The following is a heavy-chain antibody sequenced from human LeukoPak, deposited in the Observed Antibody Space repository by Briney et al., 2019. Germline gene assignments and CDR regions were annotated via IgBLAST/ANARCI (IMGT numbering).Heavy chain of an antibody. V-gene: IGHV3-9*01. CDR1: GSTFDDYA. CDR3: AKDYSSSSEADYFDY. CDR2: ISWNSGSI. D-gene: IGHD6-6*01. J-gene: IGHJ4*02. Sequence: PGWSLRLSCAASGSTFDDYAMHWVRQAPGKGLEWVSGISWNSGSIGYADSVKGRFTISRDNAKNSLYLQMNSLRAEDTALYYCAKDYSSSSEADYFDYWGQGTLVTVSS.